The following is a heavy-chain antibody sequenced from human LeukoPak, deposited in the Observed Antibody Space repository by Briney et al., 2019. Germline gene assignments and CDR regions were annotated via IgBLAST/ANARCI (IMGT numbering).Heavy chain of an antibody. CDR3: ARKGQVSSSWYGGWNY. CDR2: ISSSSSTI. V-gene: IGHV3-48*04. J-gene: IGHJ4*02. Sequence: GGSLRLSCAASGFTFSSYSMNSVRQAPGKGLERVSYISSSSSTIYYAASVKGRFTISRDNAKNSLYLQMNSLRAEGTAVYYCARKGQVSSSWYGGWNYWGQGTLVTVSS. CDR1: GFTFSSYS. D-gene: IGHD6-13*01.